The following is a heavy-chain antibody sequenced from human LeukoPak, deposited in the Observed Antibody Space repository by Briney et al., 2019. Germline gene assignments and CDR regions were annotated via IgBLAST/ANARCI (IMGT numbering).Heavy chain of an antibody. Sequence: GGSLRLSCAASGFTFDDYGMSWVRQAPGKGLEWVGRIKSKTDGGTTDYAAPVKGRFTISRDDSKNTLYLQMNSLKTEDTAVYYCTTVPHYGSGRGRSYWGQGTLVTVSS. D-gene: IGHD3-10*01. V-gene: IGHV3-15*01. CDR2: IKSKTDGGTT. CDR3: TTVPHYGSGRGRSY. CDR1: GFTFDDYG. J-gene: IGHJ4*02.